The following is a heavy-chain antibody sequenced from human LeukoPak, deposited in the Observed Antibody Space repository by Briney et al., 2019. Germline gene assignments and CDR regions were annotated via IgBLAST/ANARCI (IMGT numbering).Heavy chain of an antibody. CDR3: ARDYDILTGYYGSDYYYYYGMDV. Sequence: ASVKVSCTASGYTFTSYYMHWVRQAPGQGLEWMGIINPSGGSTSYAQKFRGRVTMTRDTSTSTVYMELRSLRSDDTAVYYCARDYDILTGYYGSDYYYYYGMDVWGQGTTVTVSS. D-gene: IGHD3-9*01. CDR1: GYTFTSYY. V-gene: IGHV1-46*01. CDR2: INPSGGST. J-gene: IGHJ6*02.